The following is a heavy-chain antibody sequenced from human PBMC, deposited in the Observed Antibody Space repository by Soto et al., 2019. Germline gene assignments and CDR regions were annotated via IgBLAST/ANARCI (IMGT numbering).Heavy chain of an antibody. CDR2: INHSGST. V-gene: IGHV4-34*01. Sequence: QVQLQQWGAGLLKPSETLSLTCAVYGGSFSGYYWRWIRQPPGKGLEWIGEINHSGSTNYNPSLKSRVTISVDTSTNQFSLKLSSVTAADTAVYYCARANVVLSKYYYYGMDVWGQGTTVTVSS. CDR3: ARANVVLSKYYYYGMDV. CDR1: GGSFSGYY. D-gene: IGHD3-9*01. J-gene: IGHJ6*02.